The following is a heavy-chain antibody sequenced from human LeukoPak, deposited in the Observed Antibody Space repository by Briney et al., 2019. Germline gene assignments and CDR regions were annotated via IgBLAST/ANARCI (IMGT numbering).Heavy chain of an antibody. V-gene: IGHV1-69*05. Sequence: SVKVSCKASGGTFSSYAISWVRQAPGQGLEWMGGIIPIFGTANYAQKFQGRVTITTDESTSTAYMELSSLRSEDTAVYYCARDNYAGANWFDPWGQGTMVTVSS. J-gene: IGHJ5*02. D-gene: IGHD1-7*01. CDR2: IIPIFGTA. CDR3: ARDNYAGANWFDP. CDR1: GGTFSSYA.